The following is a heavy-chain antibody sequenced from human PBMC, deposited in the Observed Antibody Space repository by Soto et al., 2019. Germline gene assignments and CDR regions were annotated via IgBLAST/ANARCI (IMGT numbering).Heavy chain of an antibody. CDR3: AKGWEYSSSSSYFDY. CDR1: GFTFSSYG. Sequence: SLRLSCAASGFTFSSYGMHWVRQAPGKGLEWVAVISYDGSNKYYADSVKGRFTISRDNSKNTLYLQMNSLRAEDTAVYYCAKGWEYSSSSSYFDYWGQGTLVTVSS. D-gene: IGHD6-6*01. V-gene: IGHV3-30*18. J-gene: IGHJ4*02. CDR2: ISYDGSNK.